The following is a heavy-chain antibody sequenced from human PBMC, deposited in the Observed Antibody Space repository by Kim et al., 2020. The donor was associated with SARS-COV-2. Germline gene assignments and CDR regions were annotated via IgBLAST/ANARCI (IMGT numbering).Heavy chain of an antibody. CDR2: MNPNSGNT. D-gene: IGHD2-2*01. CDR1: GFTFSNYD. Sequence: ASVKVSCKVSGFTFSNYDINWVRQATGQGLEWMGWMNPNSGNTGYAQKFQGRVTLTRDTSTSTAYMELSSLRSEDTAVYFCARVSRDGSIRQNDFDYWGQGTVVTVSS. J-gene: IGHJ4*02. CDR3: ARVSRDGSIRQNDFDY. V-gene: IGHV1-8*01.